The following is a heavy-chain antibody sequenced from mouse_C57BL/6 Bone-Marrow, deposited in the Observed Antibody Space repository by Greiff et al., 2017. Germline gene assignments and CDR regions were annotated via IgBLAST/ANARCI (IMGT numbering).Heavy chain of an antibody. CDR2: FHPYNDDT. D-gene: IGHD2-1*01. Sequence: QVQLQESGAELVKPGASVKMSCKASGYTFTTYPIEWMKQNHGQSLEWIGNFHPYNDDTKYNEKFKGKATLTVEKSSSTVYLELSRLTSDDSAVYYCARGGNYGGYYFDYWGQGTTRTVSS. V-gene: IGHV1-47*01. CDR1: GYTFTTYP. CDR3: ARGGNYGGYYFDY. J-gene: IGHJ2*01.